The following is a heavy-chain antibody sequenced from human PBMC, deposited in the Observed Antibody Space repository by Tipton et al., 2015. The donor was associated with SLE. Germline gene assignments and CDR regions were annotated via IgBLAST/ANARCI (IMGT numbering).Heavy chain of an antibody. CDR2: IDYSGRT. CDR1: GGSITSRGFY. J-gene: IGHJ4*02. Sequence: TLSLTCTVSGGSITSRGFYWGWFRHPPGKGLEWIGSIDYSGRTYYTPSLQSQVTISVDTSKNQFSLKLSSVTAADTAFYYCARRTSGYAPDYWGQGTLVTVSS. D-gene: IGHD5-12*01. V-gene: IGHV4-39*07. CDR3: ARRTSGYAPDY.